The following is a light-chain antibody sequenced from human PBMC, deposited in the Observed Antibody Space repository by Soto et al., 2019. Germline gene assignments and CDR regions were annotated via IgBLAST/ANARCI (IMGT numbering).Light chain of an antibody. CDR3: QKANICPLT. CDR2: AAS. J-gene: IGKJ4*01. CDR1: QGISSW. Sequence: DIQMTQSPSSVSASVGDRVTITCRASQGISSWLAWYQQKPGKAPKLLIYAASSLQSGASSRFSGSGSGTDFTLTISSLPPEAFATYYWQKANICPLTFGGGTKVEIK. V-gene: IGKV1-12*01.